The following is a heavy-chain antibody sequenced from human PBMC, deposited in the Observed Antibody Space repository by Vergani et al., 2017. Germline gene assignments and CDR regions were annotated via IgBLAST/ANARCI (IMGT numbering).Heavy chain of an antibody. V-gene: IGHV1-69*14. D-gene: IGHD3-22*01. J-gene: IGHJ5*02. CDR1: GGTFSSYA. CDR3: ARGYYYDSSGYYFGTDVNWFDP. Sequence: QVQLVQSGAEVKKPGSSVKVSCKASGGTFSSYAISWVRQAPGQGLEWMGRIIPIFGTANYAQKFQGRVTSTADKSTSTAYMELSSLRSEDTAVYYCARGYYYDSSGYYFGTDVNWFDPWGQGTLVTVSS. CDR2: IIPIFGTA.